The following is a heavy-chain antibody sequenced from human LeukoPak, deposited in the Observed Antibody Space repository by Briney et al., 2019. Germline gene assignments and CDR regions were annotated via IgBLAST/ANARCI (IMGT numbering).Heavy chain of an antibody. CDR3: AKDNGYSSGPNSSPDY. V-gene: IGHV3-30*18. CDR2: ISYDGSNK. D-gene: IGHD6-19*01. J-gene: IGHJ4*02. CDR1: GFTFSSYG. Sequence: PGGSLRLSCAASGFTFSSYGMHWVRQAPGKGLEWVAVISYDGSNKYYADSVKGRFTISRDNSKNTLYLQMNSLRAEDTAVYYCAKDNGYSSGPNSSPDYWGQGTLVTVSS.